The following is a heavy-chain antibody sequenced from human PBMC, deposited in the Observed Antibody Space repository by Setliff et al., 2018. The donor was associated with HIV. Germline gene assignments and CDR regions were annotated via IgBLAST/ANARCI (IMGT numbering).Heavy chain of an antibody. CDR1: GYTFTDYA. CDR3: ARAHLTGTTVGLADY. Sequence: ASVKVSCKASGYTFTDYAMHWVRQAPGQRLEWVGWINVVNGNIKYSQKFQGRVTIIRDTSASTAYMELSSLRSEDTAVYYCARAHLTGTTVGLADYWGQGTLVTVS. J-gene: IGHJ4*02. V-gene: IGHV1-3*01. CDR2: INVVNGNI. D-gene: IGHD1-7*01.